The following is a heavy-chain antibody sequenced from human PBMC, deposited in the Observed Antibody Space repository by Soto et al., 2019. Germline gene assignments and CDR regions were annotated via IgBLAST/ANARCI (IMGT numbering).Heavy chain of an antibody. CDR2: IYYSGST. CDR3: AVTMIVDPTQPGAFDI. D-gene: IGHD3-22*01. CDR1: GGSISSGGYY. Sequence: QVQLQESGPGLVKPSQTLSLTCTVSGGSISSGGYYWSWIRQHPGKGLEWIGYIYYSGSTYYNPSLKSPVTISVDTSKNQFSLKLSSVTAADTAVYYCAVTMIVDPTQPGAFDIWGQGTMVTVSS. J-gene: IGHJ3*02. V-gene: IGHV4-31*01.